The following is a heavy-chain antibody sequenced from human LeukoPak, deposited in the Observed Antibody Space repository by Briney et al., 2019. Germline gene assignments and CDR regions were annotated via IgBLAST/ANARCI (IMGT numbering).Heavy chain of an antibody. D-gene: IGHD1-26*01. V-gene: IGHV3-30*02. J-gene: IGHJ4*02. Sequence: PGGSLRLSCAASGFTFSSYGMHWVRQAPGKGLEWVAFIRYDGSNKYYADSVKGRFTISRDNSKNTLYLQMNSLRAEDTAVYYCARNLGTDSGSYRGGPFDYWGQGTLVTVSS. CDR2: IRYDGSNK. CDR1: GFTFSSYG. CDR3: ARNLGTDSGSYRGGPFDY.